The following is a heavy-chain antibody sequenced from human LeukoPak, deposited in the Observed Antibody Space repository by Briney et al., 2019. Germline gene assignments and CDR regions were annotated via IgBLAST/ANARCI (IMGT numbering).Heavy chain of an antibody. Sequence: SETLSLTCTVSGGSINSNNYYWGWIRQPPGKGLEWTGNIYYSGSTYYNPSLKSRVTISVDTSKNQFSLKLSSVTAADTAMYYCARDSDSANPDYWGQGTLVTISS. V-gene: IGHV4-39*07. J-gene: IGHJ4*02. CDR2: IYYSGST. D-gene: IGHD3-3*01. CDR3: ARDSDSANPDY. CDR1: GGSINSNNYY.